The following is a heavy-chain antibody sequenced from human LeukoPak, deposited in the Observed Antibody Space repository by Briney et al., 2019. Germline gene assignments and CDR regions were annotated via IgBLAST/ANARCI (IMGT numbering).Heavy chain of an antibody. CDR3: ARGPEDGYNYDY. Sequence: ASVKVSCKASGYTFTSYDINWVRQATEQGLEWMGWMNPNSGNTGYAQKFQGRVTMTRNTSISTAYMELSSLRSEDTAVYYCARGPEDGYNYDYWGQGTLVTVSS. J-gene: IGHJ4*02. CDR1: GYTFTSYD. D-gene: IGHD5-24*01. CDR2: MNPNSGNT. V-gene: IGHV1-8*01.